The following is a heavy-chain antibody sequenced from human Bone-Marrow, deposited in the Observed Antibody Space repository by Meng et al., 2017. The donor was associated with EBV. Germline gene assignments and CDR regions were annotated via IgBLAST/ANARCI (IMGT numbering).Heavy chain of an antibody. V-gene: IGHV1-18*01. J-gene: IGHJ4*02. CDR1: GYTFTTYD. CDR3: AREQLEGTVATNRPFDY. D-gene: IGHD4-23*01. CDR2: LS. Sequence: QVQLVQSGAEGKKPGASVKVSCKTSGYTFTTYDIHWVRQAPGQGLEWMGWLSHYAQKLQGRVTMTTDTSTSTAYMELRSLRSDDTAVYYCAREQLEGTVATNRPFDYWGQGTLVTVSS.